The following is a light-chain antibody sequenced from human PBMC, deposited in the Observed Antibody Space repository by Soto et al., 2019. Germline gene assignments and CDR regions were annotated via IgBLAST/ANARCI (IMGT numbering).Light chain of an antibody. CDR1: QSVSSY. J-gene: IGKJ1*01. V-gene: IGKV3-11*01. CDR3: QQRSNWPPT. CDR2: DAS. Sequence: EILLTQSPGTLSLSPGERATLYCRASQSVSSYLAWYQQKPGQPPRLLIYDASNRDTGIPARFSGSGSGTDFTLTISRLEPEDFEVYYCQQRSNWPPTFGQGTKVDIK.